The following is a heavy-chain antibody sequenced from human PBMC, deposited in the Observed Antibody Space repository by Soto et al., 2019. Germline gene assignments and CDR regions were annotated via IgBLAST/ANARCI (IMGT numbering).Heavy chain of an antibody. D-gene: IGHD1-1*01. CDR1: GGSIISGGYS. CDR2: IYHSGST. V-gene: IGHV4-30-2*01. CDR3: ARDQLEGNWFDP. J-gene: IGHJ5*02. Sequence: SETMSLTSAVAGGSIISGGYSWNWIQQPPGKGLEWIGYIYHSGSTLYNPSLKSRVTISVDKSKNQFSLKLTSVTAADTAVYYCARDQLEGNWFDPWGQGTLVTVSS.